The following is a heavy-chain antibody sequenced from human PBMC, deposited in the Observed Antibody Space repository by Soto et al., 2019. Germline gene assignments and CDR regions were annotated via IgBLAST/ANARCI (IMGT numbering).Heavy chain of an antibody. CDR3: ASESMIVVVNYGMDV. Sequence: PGGSLRLSCAASGFTFSSYGMHWVRQAPGKGLEWVAVIWYDGSNKYYADSVKGRFTISRDNSKNTLYLQMNSLRAEGTAVYYCASESMIVVVNYGMDVWGQGTTVTVSS. CDR1: GFTFSSYG. V-gene: IGHV3-33*01. D-gene: IGHD3-22*01. CDR2: IWYDGSNK. J-gene: IGHJ6*02.